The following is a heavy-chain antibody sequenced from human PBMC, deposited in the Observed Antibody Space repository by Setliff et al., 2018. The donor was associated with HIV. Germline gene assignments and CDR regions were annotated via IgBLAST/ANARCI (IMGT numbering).Heavy chain of an antibody. CDR3: ASVPKERSASYYYYYMDV. Sequence: SETLSLTCAVSGYSFSGGYYWAWIRQPPGKGLEWIGSIYHSGSTYYNPSLKSRVTISVDTSKNQFSLKLSSVTAADTAVYYCASVPKERSASYYYYYMDVWGKGTTVTVSS. CDR2: IYHSGST. J-gene: IGHJ6*03. D-gene: IGHD2-2*01. V-gene: IGHV4-38-2*01. CDR1: GYSFSGGYY.